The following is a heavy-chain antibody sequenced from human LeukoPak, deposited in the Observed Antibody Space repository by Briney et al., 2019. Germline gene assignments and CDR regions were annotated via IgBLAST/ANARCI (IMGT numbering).Heavy chain of an antibody. CDR2: ISSSSSYI. CDR3: ARDSTLWFGELDL. J-gene: IGHJ5*02. V-gene: IGHV3-21*01. D-gene: IGHD3-10*01. CDR1: GFTFSSYS. Sequence: GGSLRLSCAASGFTFSSYSMNWVRQAPGKGLEWVSSISSSSSYIYYADSVKGRFTISRDNAKNSLYLQMNSLRAEDTAVYYCARDSTLWFGELDLWGQGTLVTVSS.